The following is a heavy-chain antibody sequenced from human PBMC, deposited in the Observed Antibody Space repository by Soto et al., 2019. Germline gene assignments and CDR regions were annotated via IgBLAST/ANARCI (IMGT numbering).Heavy chain of an antibody. V-gene: IGHV1-18*04. CDR2: ISTYNGYT. CDR3: ARDQVAVAGTDNWFDP. J-gene: IGHJ5*02. CDR1: GYTFTAYG. Sequence: VQLLQSGAEVRKAGASVKVSCETSGYTFTAYGISGVRQAPGQGLVWMGWISTYNGYTKYAQKIQGRVTMTIDTSTSTAYMELRSLTSDDTAVYYCARDQVAVAGTDNWFDPWGQGTLVTVSS. D-gene: IGHD2-15*01.